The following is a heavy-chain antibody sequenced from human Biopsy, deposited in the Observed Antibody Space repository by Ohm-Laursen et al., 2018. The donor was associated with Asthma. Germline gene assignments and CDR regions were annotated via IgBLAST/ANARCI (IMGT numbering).Heavy chain of an antibody. CDR2: SDHRGNT. CDR1: GLSSSGYY. Sequence: SDTLSLTCSMYGLSSSGYYWTWIRQPPGKGLEWIGESDHRGNTNTNPTLKSRVTISKDKSANEFSLKMRSVTAADTAIYYCARGPEWSGLDIWGQGTLVTVSS. J-gene: IGHJ4*02. CDR3: ARGPEWSGLDI. V-gene: IGHV4-34*01. D-gene: IGHD3-3*01.